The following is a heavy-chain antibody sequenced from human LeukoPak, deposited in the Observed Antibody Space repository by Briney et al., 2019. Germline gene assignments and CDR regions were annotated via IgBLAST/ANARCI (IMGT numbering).Heavy chain of an antibody. CDR1: GFTFSSYS. D-gene: IGHD3-9*01. CDR2: IYHSGST. CDR3: ARARIDWLLVFDY. J-gene: IGHJ4*02. Sequence: GSLRLSCAASGFTFSSYSMNWVRQPPGRGLEWIGEIYHSGSTNYNPSLKSRVTISADQSKNQFSLKLNSVTAADTAVHYCARARIDWLLVFDYWGQGTLVTVSS. V-gene: IGHV4-4*02.